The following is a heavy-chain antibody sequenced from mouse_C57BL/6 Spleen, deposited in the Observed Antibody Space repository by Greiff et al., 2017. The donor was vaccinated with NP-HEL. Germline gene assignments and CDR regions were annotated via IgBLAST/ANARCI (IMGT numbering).Heavy chain of an antibody. Sequence: EVKLVESGGGLVQPGGSLKLSCAASGFTFSDYGMAWVRQAPRKGPEWVAFISNLAYSIYYADTVTGRFTISRENAKNTLYLEMSSLRSEDTAMYYCARHRITTVVATWDAMDYWGQGTSVTVSS. CDR3: ARHRITTVVATWDAMDY. D-gene: IGHD1-1*01. CDR1: GFTFSDYG. CDR2: ISNLAYSI. J-gene: IGHJ4*01. V-gene: IGHV5-15*01.